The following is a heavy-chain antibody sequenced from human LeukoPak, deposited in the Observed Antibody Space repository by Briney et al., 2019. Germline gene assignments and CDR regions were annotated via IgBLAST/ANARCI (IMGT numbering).Heavy chain of an antibody. CDR2: ISGSGGST. V-gene: IGHV3-23*01. J-gene: IGHJ3*02. Sequence: GGSLRLSCAASGFTFSSYAMSWVRQAPGKGLEWVSAISGSGGSTYYADSVKGRFTISRDNSKNTLYLQMNSLRAEDTAVYYCARGSYLGTDAFDIWGQGTMVTVSS. CDR3: ARGSYLGTDAFDI. CDR1: GFTFSSYA. D-gene: IGHD1-26*01.